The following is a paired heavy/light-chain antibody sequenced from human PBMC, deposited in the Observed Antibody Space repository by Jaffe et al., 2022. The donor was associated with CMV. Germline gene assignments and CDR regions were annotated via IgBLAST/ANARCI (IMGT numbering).Light chain of an antibody. V-gene: IGKV3-20*01. J-gene: IGKJ3*01. CDR1: QSVSSTY. CDR2: GSS. Sequence: EIVLTQSPGTLSLSPGERATLSCRASQSVSSTYVAWYQQKPGQAPRLLIHGSSSRATGIPDRFSGTGSGTDFTLTISRLEPEDFAVYYCQHYGSSPPMFTFGPGTKVDVK. CDR3: QHYGSSPPMFT.
Heavy chain of an antibody. CDR2: IIPRLNTV. D-gene: IGHD5-12*01. Sequence: QVPPVQSGAEVEKPGSSVKVSCKASGGTFSSHAINWVRQAPGQGLEWIGRIIPRLNTVSYAQNFQGRVTISADKSTSTAFMELSFLRSEDTAIYYCAGLRGVYIGVVIDYYYMDVWGNGTTVTVSS. CDR1: GGTFSSHA. CDR3: AGLRGVYIGVVIDYYYMDV. V-gene: IGHV1-69*08. J-gene: IGHJ6*03.